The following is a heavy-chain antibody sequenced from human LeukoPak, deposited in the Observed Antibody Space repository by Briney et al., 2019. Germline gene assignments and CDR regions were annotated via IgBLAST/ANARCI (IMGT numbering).Heavy chain of an antibody. CDR2: IYYSGST. V-gene: IGHV4-30-4*08. D-gene: IGHD3-3*01. CDR1: GGSISSGDYY. Sequence: PSQTLSLTCTVSGGSISSGDYYWSWIRQPPGKGLEWIGYIYYSGSTYYNPSLKSRVTISVDTSKNQFSLKLSSVTAADTAVYYCARATYDFWSGYIPPDYWGQGTLVTVSS. J-gene: IGHJ4*02. CDR3: ARATYDFWSGYIPPDY.